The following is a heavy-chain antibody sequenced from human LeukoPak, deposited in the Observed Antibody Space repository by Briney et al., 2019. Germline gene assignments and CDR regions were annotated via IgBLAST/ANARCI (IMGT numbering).Heavy chain of an antibody. Sequence: PSETLFLTCTVSGGSISSSSYHWGWIRQPPGKGLEWIGSIYYLGNTYHNPSLKSRLTISVDTSKNEFSLKLTSVSAADSAVYYCARLIEGTPADSWGQGTLVTVSS. V-gene: IGHV4-39*01. CDR1: GGSISSSSYH. J-gene: IGHJ4*02. D-gene: IGHD1-14*01. CDR3: ARLIEGTPADS. CDR2: IYYLGNT.